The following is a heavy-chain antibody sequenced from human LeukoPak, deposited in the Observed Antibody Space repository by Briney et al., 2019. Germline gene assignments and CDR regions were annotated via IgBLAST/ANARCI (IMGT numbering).Heavy chain of an antibody. Sequence: PSETLSLTCTVSGVSISSSSYYWGWIRQPPGKGLEWIGSMYYSGNTYYNPSLKSRVTISVDTSKNQFSLNLSSVTVADTAVYYCARDNNGDYDFDYWGQGTLVTVSS. D-gene: IGHD4-17*01. CDR2: MYYSGNT. J-gene: IGHJ4*02. V-gene: IGHV4-39*07. CDR3: ARDNNGDYDFDY. CDR1: GVSISSSSYY.